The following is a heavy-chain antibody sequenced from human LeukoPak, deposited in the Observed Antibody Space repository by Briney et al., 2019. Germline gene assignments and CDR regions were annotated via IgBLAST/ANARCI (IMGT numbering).Heavy chain of an antibody. CDR1: GGSFSGYY. CDR2: IYHSGST. Sequence: SETLSLTCAVYGGSFSGYYWSWIRQPPGKGLEWIGYIYHSGSTYYNPSLKSRVTISVDRSKNQFSLKLSSVTAADTAVYYCARDSRAAAGTGYWYFDLWGRGTLVTVSS. V-gene: IGHV4-34*01. J-gene: IGHJ2*01. CDR3: ARDSRAAAGTGYWYFDL. D-gene: IGHD6-13*01.